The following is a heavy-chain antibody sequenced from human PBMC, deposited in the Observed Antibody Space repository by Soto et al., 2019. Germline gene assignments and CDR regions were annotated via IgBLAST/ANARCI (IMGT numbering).Heavy chain of an antibody. CDR3: ARGDPIISFYYGLDL. Sequence: GASVKVSCKTSGYTFTSYAVHWVRQAPGQRLECVGWINAGNGNTKYSQKFQERVTITRDTSANTTYMELSSLRFEDTAVYYCARGDPIISFYYGLDLWGQGTTVTVSS. CDR2: INAGNGNT. V-gene: IGHV1-3*01. CDR1: GYTFTSYA. J-gene: IGHJ6*02.